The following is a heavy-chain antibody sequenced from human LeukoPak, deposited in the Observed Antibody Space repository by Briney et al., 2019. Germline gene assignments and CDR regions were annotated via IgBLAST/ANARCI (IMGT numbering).Heavy chain of an antibody. CDR3: VRGCSSNSCYPFDC. V-gene: IGHV3-15*05. CDR2: ITSKSYEGTT. J-gene: IGHJ4*02. D-gene: IGHD2-2*01. CDR1: GFTFSTAF. Sequence: GGSLRLSCTASGFTFSTAFMNWVRQAPGKGLEWVARITSKSYEGTTDYAAPVKGRFTISRDDSKNTLYLQMNSLRAEDTAVYYCVRGCSSNSCYPFDCWGQGTLVTVSS.